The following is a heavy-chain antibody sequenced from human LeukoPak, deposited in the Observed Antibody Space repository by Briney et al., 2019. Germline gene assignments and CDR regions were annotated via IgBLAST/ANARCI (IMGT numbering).Heavy chain of an antibody. J-gene: IGHJ3*02. CDR2: INTKTGTP. Sequence: GASVKVSCKASGYTFNRNAINWVRQAPGQGLEWMGWINTKTGTPTYAQGFTGRFVFSLDISVTTAYLQISDLKAEDTAIYYCARRSPSADAFDIWGQGTMVTV. CDR3: ARRSPSADAFDI. V-gene: IGHV7-4-1*02. CDR1: GYTFNRNA.